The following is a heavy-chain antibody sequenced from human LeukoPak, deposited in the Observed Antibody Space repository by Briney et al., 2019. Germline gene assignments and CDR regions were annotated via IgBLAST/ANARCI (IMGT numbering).Heavy chain of an antibody. V-gene: IGHV3-11*01. Sequence: GGSLRLSCAASGFTFSDYYMSWIRQAPGKGLEWVSYISSSGSTIYYADSVKGRFTISRDNAKNSLYLQMNSLRAEDTAVYYCAKVVEKNGTSWEVWGKGPRSPSPQ. D-gene: IGHD1-1*01. CDR2: ISSSGSTI. CDR3: AKVVEKNGTSWEV. J-gene: IGHJ6*04. CDR1: GFTFSDYY.